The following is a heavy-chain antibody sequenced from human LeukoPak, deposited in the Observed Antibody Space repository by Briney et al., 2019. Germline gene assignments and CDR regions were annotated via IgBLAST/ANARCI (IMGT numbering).Heavy chain of an antibody. D-gene: IGHD3-16*02. CDR3: ARHRTASDY. CDR1: AFTFSDYT. Sequence: GGSLRLSCAASAFTFSDYTMIWVRQAPGKGLEWVSCITTGSTYIYYADSVKGRFTISRDNAKNSLYLQMTSLRAEDTAVYYCARHRTASDYWGQGTLVTVSS. J-gene: IGHJ4*02. CDR2: ITTGSTYI. V-gene: IGHV3-21*01.